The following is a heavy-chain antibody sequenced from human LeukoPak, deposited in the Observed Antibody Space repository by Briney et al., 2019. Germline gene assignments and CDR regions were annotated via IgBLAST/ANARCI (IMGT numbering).Heavy chain of an antibody. V-gene: IGHV1-69*10. J-gene: IGHJ5*02. CDR3: ARAHIAAAINWFDP. D-gene: IGHD6-13*01. CDR1: GRTFNIYA. Sequence: SVKVSCKASGRTFNIYANSWVRQAPGQGLEWMGRIIPILGIANYAQKFQGRVTITADKSTSTAYMELSSLRSEDTAVYYCARAHIAAAINWFDPWGQGTLVTVSS. CDR2: IIPILGIA.